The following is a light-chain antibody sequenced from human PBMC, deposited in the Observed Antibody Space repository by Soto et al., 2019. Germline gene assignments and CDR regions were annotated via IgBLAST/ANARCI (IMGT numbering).Light chain of an antibody. V-gene: IGKV3-20*01. CDR1: QSVSSNY. CDR2: GAS. CDR3: QQYGRSPFT. J-gene: IGKJ3*01. Sequence: EIVMTQSPGTLSLSPGETATLSCRASQSVSSNYVAWFHQKPGQAPRLLIYGASSRATGVPDRFSASGSGTDFTLTISRLEPEDVAVYYCQQYGRSPFTFGTGTKVDIK.